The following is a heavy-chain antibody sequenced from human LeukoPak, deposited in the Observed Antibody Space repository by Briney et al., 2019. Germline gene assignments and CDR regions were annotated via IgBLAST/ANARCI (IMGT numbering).Heavy chain of an antibody. D-gene: IGHD5-24*01. V-gene: IGHV3-64*01. CDR2: ISSNGGST. CDR3: ARDGYNYFSPLDY. J-gene: IGHJ4*02. CDR1: GFTFSSYA. Sequence: PGGSLRLSCAASGFTFSSYAMHWVRQAPGKGLEYVSAISSNGGSTYYANSVKGRFTISRDNSKNTLYLQMGSLRAEDMAVYYCARDGYNYFSPLDYWGQGTLVTVSS.